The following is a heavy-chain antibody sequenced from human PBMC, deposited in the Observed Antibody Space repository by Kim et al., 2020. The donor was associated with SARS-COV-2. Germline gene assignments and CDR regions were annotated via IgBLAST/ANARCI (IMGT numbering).Heavy chain of an antibody. D-gene: IGHD3-3*01. CDR3: ARKTSRITIFGVVHSGMDV. CDR1: GGSISSGSYY. CDR2: IHTSGST. J-gene: IGHJ6*02. Sequence: SETLSLTCTVSGGSISSGSYYWSWIRQPAGKGLEWIGRIHTSGSTNYNPSLKSRVTISVVTSKNQFSLKLSSVTAADTAVYYCARKTSRITIFGVVHSGMDVWGQGTTVTVSS. V-gene: IGHV4-61*02.